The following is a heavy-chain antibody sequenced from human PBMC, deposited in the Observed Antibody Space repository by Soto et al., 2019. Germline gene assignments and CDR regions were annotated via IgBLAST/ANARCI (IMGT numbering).Heavy chain of an antibody. CDR2: VNPHTGGT. CDR3: ARVMAYEQQLVPFDY. J-gene: IGHJ4*02. D-gene: IGHD6-13*01. Sequence: QVQLVQSGAEVKKPGASVKVSCKTSGYTFIGYYLNWVRQAPGQGLEWMGWVNPHTGGTHYAQKFDDRVTKTRDTSTYTAYMELSGLKFDDTATYFCARVMAYEQQLVPFDYWGQGTLVTVSS. V-gene: IGHV1-2*02. CDR1: GYTFIGYY.